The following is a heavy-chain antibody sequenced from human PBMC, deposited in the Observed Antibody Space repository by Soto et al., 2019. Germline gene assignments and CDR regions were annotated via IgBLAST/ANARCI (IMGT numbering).Heavy chain of an antibody. J-gene: IGHJ6*03. Sequence: QVRLQESGPGLVKPSETLSLTCTVSDGSINSDYWSLIRQPPGKGLEWIGYIFYTGSTNYNPSLKSRVTISLDKSKNHFSLKLTSVTAADTAVYYCARGYYYYYIDVWGRGTTVTVSS. CDR3: ARGYYYYYIDV. CDR1: DGSINSDY. CDR2: IFYTGST. V-gene: IGHV4-59*01.